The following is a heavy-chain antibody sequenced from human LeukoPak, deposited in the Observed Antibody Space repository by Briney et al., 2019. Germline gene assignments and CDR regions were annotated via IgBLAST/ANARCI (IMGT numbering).Heavy chain of an antibody. D-gene: IGHD6-19*01. J-gene: IGHJ5*02. CDR2: ISGSGSTT. CDR1: GFTFSSFE. V-gene: IGHV3-48*03. Sequence: GGSLRLSCAASGFTFSSFEMNWVRQAPGKGLEWVSYISGSGSTTYYADSEKGRFTISRDNAKNSLYLQMNSLRVEDTAVYYCARDTSGWYRWFDPWGQGTLVTVSS. CDR3: ARDTSGWYRWFDP.